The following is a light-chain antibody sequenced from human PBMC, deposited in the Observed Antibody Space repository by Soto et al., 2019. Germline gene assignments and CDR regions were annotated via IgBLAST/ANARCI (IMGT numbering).Light chain of an antibody. J-gene: IGKJ2*01. CDR3: QQDNNYPYT. V-gene: IGKV1-5*03. CDR1: QSINSW. CDR2: KAS. Sequence: DIQMTQSPSTLSASVGDRVIITCRASQSINSWLAWYQQKPGKAPKLLIYKASTLESGVPSRFSGSASGTEFTLTISSLQPDDFATYYCQQDNNYPYTFGQGPELEIK.